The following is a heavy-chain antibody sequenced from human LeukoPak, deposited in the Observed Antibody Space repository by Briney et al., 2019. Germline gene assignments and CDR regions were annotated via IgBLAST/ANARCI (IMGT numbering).Heavy chain of an antibody. CDR1: GGSISSYY. D-gene: IGHD2-2*01. Sequence: SETLSRTCTVSGGSISSYYWSWIRQPPGKGLEWIGYIYYSGSTNYNPSLKSRVTISVDTSKNQFSLKLSSVTAADTAVYYCARTTEGYCSSASCFGFSYSYYMDVWGKGTTVTISS. V-gene: IGHV4-59*01. CDR2: IYYSGST. J-gene: IGHJ6*03. CDR3: ARTTEGYCSSASCFGFSYSYYMDV.